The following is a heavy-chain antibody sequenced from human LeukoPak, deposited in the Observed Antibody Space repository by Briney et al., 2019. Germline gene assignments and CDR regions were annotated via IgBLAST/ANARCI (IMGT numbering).Heavy chain of an antibody. V-gene: IGHV3-13*01. CDR3: ARAREWNNYYYYYGMDV. Sequence: GGSLRLSCAASGFTFSSYDMHWVRQATGKGLEWVSAIGTAGDTYYPGSVKGRFTISRENAKNSLYLQMNSLRAGDTAVYYCARAREWNNYYYYYGMDVWGQGTTVTVSS. J-gene: IGHJ6*02. D-gene: IGHD1-1*01. CDR1: GFTFSSYD. CDR2: IGTAGDT.